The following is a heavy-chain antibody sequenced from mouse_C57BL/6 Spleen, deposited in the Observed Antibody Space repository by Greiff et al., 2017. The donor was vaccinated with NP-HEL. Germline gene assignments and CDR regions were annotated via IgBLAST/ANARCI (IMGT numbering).Heavy chain of an antibody. CDR3: TSSGSSSWYFDV. CDR1: GFTFSDAW. V-gene: IGHV6-6*01. D-gene: IGHD1-1*01. Sequence: EVQRVESGGGLVQPGGSMKLSCAASGFTFSDAWMDWVRQSPEKGLEWVAEIRNKANNHATYYAESGKGRFTISRDNSKRSVDLQMNSLKAEDTGIYYCTSSGSSSWYFDVWGPGTTVTVSS. J-gene: IGHJ1*01. CDR2: IRNKANNHAT.